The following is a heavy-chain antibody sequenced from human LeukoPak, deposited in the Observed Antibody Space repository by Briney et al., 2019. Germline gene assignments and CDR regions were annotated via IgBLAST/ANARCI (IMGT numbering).Heavy chain of an antibody. V-gene: IGHV3-30*18. D-gene: IGHD3-22*01. CDR3: AKDRGITMIVVDNNWFDP. J-gene: IGHJ5*02. CDR1: GFTFSSYG. Sequence: GRSLRLSCAASGFTFSSYGMHWVRQAPGKGLEWVAVISYDGSNKYYADSVKGRFTISRDNSKNTPYLQMNSLRAEDTAVYYCAKDRGITMIVVDNNWFDPWGQGTLVAVSS. CDR2: ISYDGSNK.